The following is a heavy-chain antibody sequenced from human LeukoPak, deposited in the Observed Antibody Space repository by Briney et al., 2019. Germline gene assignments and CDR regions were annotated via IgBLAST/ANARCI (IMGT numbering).Heavy chain of an antibody. CDR3: AKGSGVTMVRGVIIQMRGFDY. Sequence: GGSLRLSCAASGFTFSSYAMSWVRQAPGKGLEWVSAISGSGGSTYYADSVKGRFTISRDNSKNTLYLQMNSLRAEDTAVYYCAKGSGVTMVRGVIIQMRGFDYWGQGTLVTVSS. D-gene: IGHD3-10*01. J-gene: IGHJ4*02. V-gene: IGHV3-23*01. CDR1: GFTFSSYA. CDR2: ISGSGGST.